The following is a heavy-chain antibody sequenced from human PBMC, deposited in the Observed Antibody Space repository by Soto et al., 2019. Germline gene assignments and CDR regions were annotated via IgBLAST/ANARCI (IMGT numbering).Heavy chain of an antibody. CDR2: ISYDGSKE. D-gene: IGHD1-26*01. CDR1: GFILSNYA. J-gene: IGHJ4*02. V-gene: IGHV3-33*05. CDR3: VREGGDFDY. Sequence: QVQLVESGGGVVQPGRSLRLSCAASGFILSNYAIHWVRQAPGKGLEWVAIISYDGSKEYYADSVKGRFTISRDDSKNMVELQMNSLRGEDTAVYYCVREGGDFDYWGQGTLVTVSS.